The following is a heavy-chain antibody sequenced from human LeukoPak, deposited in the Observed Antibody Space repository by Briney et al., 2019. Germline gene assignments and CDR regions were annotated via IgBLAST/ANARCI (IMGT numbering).Heavy chain of an antibody. CDR3: ARSYYDILTGYLSPYYFDY. CDR2: IIPTFGTA. CDR1: GGTFSSYA. V-gene: IGHV1-69*06. Sequence: SVKVSCKASGGTFSSYAISWVRQAPGQGLEWMGGIIPTFGTANYAQKFQGRVTITVDKSTSTAYMELSSLRSEDTAVYYCARSYYDILTGYLSPYYFDYWGQGTLVTVSS. D-gene: IGHD3-9*01. J-gene: IGHJ4*02.